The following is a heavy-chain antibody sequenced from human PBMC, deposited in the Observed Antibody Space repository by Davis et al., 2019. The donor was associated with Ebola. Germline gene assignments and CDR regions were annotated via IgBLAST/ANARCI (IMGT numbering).Heavy chain of an antibody. Sequence: PGGSLRLSCAASGFTFSSYGMHWVRQAPGKGLEWVAVIWYDGSNKYYADSVKGRFTISRDNSKNVLYLHMDSLKTEDSALYFCASVWPGDHWGQGSLVTVSS. V-gene: IGHV3-33*03. J-gene: IGHJ4*02. D-gene: IGHD5/OR15-5a*01. CDR3: ASVWPGDH. CDR1: GFTFSSYG. CDR2: IWYDGSNK.